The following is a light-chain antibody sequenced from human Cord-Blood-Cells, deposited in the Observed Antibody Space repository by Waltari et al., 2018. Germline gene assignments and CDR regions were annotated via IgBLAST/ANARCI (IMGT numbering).Light chain of an antibody. V-gene: IGKV3-11*01. Sequence: EMVLTQSPATLSLSTGERATLSCRASQSVSSYLAWYQQKPGQAPRLLIYDASNRATGIPARFSGSGSGTDFTLTISSLEPEDFAVYYCQQRSNWPPILTFGGGTKVEIK. CDR2: DAS. CDR3: QQRSNWPPILT. CDR1: QSVSSY. J-gene: IGKJ4*01.